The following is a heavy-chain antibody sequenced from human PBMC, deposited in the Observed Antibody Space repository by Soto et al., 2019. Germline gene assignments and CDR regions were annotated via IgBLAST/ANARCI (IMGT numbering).Heavy chain of an antibody. V-gene: IGHV4-59*08. CDR3: ARRYGDCFDY. D-gene: IGHD4-17*01. J-gene: IGHJ4*02. Sequence: TETLSLTCTVSGGSISSYYWSWIRQPPGKGLEWIGYIYYSGSTNYNPSLKSRVTISVDTSKNQFSLKLSSVTAADTAVYYCARRYGDCFDYWDQGTLVTVSS. CDR2: IYYSGST. CDR1: GGSISSYY.